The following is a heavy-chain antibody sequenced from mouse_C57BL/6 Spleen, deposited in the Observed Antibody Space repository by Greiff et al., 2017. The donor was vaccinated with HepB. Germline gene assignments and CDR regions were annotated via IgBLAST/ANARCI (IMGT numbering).Heavy chain of an antibody. D-gene: IGHD3-3*01. CDR3: ARGADWASWFAY. J-gene: IGHJ3*01. Sequence: EVQLQQSGPELVKPGASVKMSCKASGYTFTDYNMHWVKQSHGKSLEWIGYINPNNGGTSYNQKFKGKATLTVNKSSSTAYMELRSLTSEDSAVHYCARGADWASWFAYWGQGTLVTVSA. CDR1: GYTFTDYN. CDR2: INPNNGGT. V-gene: IGHV1-22*01.